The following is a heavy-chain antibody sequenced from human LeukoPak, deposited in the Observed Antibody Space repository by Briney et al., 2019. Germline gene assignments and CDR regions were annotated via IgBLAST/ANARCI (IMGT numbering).Heavy chain of an antibody. D-gene: IGHD2-21*01. CDR3: ARVVVVSYYYYMDV. V-gene: IGHV4-59*01. CDR2: IYYSGST. J-gene: IGHJ6*03. CDR1: GGSISSYY. Sequence: SETLSLTCTVSGGSISSYYWSWIRQPPGKGLEWLGYIYYSGSTNYNPSLKSRVTISVDTSKNQFSLKLSSVTAADTAVYYCARVVVVSYYYYMDVWGKGTTVTVSS.